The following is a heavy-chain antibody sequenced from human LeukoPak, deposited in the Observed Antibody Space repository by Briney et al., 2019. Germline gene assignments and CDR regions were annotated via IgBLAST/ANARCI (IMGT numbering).Heavy chain of an antibody. CDR1: GSSISSYY. CDR3: ARDSTRGNWFDP. Sequence: SETLSLTCIVSGSSISSYYWSWIRQPAGKGLEWIGRIYTTGSTNYNPSLKSRVTMSVDTSKNQFSLKLSSVTAADTAVYYCARDSTRGNWFDPWGQGTLVTVSS. CDR2: IYTTGST. J-gene: IGHJ5*02. V-gene: IGHV4-4*07.